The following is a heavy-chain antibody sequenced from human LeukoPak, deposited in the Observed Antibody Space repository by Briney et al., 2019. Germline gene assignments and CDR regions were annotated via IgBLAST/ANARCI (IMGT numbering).Heavy chain of an antibody. V-gene: IGHV3-53*04. D-gene: IGHD3-10*01. CDR3: ARGGSGSYYNSVYYYYGMDV. Sequence: GGSLRLSCAASGFTVSSNYMSWVRQAPGKGLEWVSVIYSGGSTYYADSVKGRFTISRHNSKNTLYLQMNSLRAKDTAVYYCARGGSGSYYNSVYYYYGMDVWGQGTTVTVSS. J-gene: IGHJ6*02. CDR1: GFTVSSNY. CDR2: IYSGGST.